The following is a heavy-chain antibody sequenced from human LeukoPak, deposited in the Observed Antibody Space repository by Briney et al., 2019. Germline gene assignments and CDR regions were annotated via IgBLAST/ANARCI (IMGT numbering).Heavy chain of an antibody. V-gene: IGHV4-30-4*07. Sequence: SETLSLTCAVSGGSISSGVYSWSWIRQPPGKGLEWIGYIYYSGSTYYNPSLKSRVTISVDTSKNQFSLKLSSVTAADTAVYYCAGAYCGGDCYSGRAFDIWGQGTMVTVSS. CDR1: GGSISSGVYS. D-gene: IGHD2-21*02. J-gene: IGHJ3*02. CDR3: AGAYCGGDCYSGRAFDI. CDR2: IYYSGST.